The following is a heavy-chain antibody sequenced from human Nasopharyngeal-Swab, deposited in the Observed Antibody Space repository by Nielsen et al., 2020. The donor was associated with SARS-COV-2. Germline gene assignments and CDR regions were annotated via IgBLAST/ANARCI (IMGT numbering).Heavy chain of an antibody. CDR1: GFSFTSYS. V-gene: IGHV3-21*01. CDR3: ARIAGRGSIYYYYMDV. CDR2: ISGSGTYV. Sequence: GGSLRLSCAGSGFSFTSYSMIWVRQVPGEGLEWVSSISGSGTYVYYADSVKGRFTISKDSAKNSLYLQMNSLRAGDTAVYFCARIAGRGSIYYYYMDVWGTGTTVTVSS. D-gene: IGHD1-26*01. J-gene: IGHJ6*03.